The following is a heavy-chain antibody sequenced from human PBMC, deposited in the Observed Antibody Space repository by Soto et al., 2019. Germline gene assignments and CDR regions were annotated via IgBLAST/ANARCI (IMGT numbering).Heavy chain of an antibody. V-gene: IGHV3-23*01. CDR3: AKWPVDIVAKYYYYGMDV. J-gene: IGHJ6*02. D-gene: IGHD5-12*01. CDR2: ISGSGGST. Sequence: GGSLRLSCAASGFTFSSYAMSWVRQAPGKGLEWVSAISGSGGSTYYADSVKGRFTISRDNSKNTLYLQMNSRRAEDTAVYYCAKWPVDIVAKYYYYGMDVWGQGTTVTVSS. CDR1: GFTFSSYA.